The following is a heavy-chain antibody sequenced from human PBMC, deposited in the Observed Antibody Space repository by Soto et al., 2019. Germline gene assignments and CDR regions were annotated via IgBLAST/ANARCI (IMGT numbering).Heavy chain of an antibody. CDR2: IIPMFPTA. CDR3: ARDDATYCGGDCYRYFYYGMDV. CDR1: GGTFSNHA. V-gene: IGHV1-69*13. D-gene: IGHD2-21*02. Sequence: ASVKVSCKASGGTFSNHAISWVRQAPGQGLEGVGGIIPMFPTADYAQRFQGRVTITADDSTTTVYMEVSGLRSEDTAMYYCARDDATYCGGDCYRYFYYGMDVWGQGTTVTVSS. J-gene: IGHJ6*02.